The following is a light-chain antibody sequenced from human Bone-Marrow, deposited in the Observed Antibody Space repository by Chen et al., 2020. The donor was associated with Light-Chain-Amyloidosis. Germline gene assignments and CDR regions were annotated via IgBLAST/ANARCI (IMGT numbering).Light chain of an antibody. J-gene: IGLJ1*01. CDR2: DVS. Sequence: QSALTQPASVSGSPVQTITISCTGTSTDVGGYNYVSWYQQHPGKAPKLMIYDVSTRPSGVSSRYSGSKSGNTASLTISGLQAEDEADYYCSSYTASSFYVFGTATTVTV. CDR3: SSYTASSFYV. CDR1: STDVGGYNY. V-gene: IGLV2-14*03.